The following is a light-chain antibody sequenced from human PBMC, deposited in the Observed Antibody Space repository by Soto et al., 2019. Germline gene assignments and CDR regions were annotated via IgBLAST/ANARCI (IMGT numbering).Light chain of an antibody. CDR1: QSIDRA. CDR2: GAS. Sequence: IQMTQSPSSLSASIGDRVTITCRASQSIDRALVWYQQKPGKAPKSLIYGASSLQSGVPSRFSGSGSGTDFTLTISSLEPEDFATYYCQQHKSYPRTLGQGTKLEIK. V-gene: IGKV1D-16*01. J-gene: IGKJ2*02. CDR3: QQHKSYPRT.